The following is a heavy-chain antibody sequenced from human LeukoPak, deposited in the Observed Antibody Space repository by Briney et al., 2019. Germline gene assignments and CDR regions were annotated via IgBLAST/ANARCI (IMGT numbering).Heavy chain of an antibody. D-gene: IGHD4-17*01. V-gene: IGHV3-33*01. CDR3: ARDPATVTSCFDC. J-gene: IGHJ4*02. CDR1: GFMFSDYG. Sequence: GGSLRLSCAASGFMFSDYGMHWVRQAPGKGLEWVAVIWYDGSKTYYVDSVKGRFSISGDNSKNTLYLQMSSLKVEDTAIYYCARDPATVTSCFDCWGQGTLVTVSS. CDR2: IWYDGSKT.